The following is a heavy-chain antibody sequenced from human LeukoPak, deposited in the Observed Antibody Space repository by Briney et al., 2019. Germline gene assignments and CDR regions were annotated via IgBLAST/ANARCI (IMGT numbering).Heavy chain of an antibody. D-gene: IGHD4-11*01. V-gene: IGHV1-24*01. CDR3: ATVYSNLDPGLFDY. J-gene: IGHJ4*02. Sequence: GPSVTVSCKVSGHTLTELYMHWVRHAPGKGLEWMGGFHHEDGETIYAQNLQDRLTIHEDTPTHTAYMELSRLISEDTAVYYCATVYSNLDPGLFDYWGQGTLVPVSS. CDR2: FHHEDGET. CDR1: GHTLTELY.